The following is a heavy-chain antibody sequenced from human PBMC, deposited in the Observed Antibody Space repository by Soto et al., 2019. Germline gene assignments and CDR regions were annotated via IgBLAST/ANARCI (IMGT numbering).Heavy chain of an antibody. J-gene: IGHJ4*02. CDR3: ASHEGYGDYPGY. CDR2: IDPSDSYT. Sequence: GESLKISCKGSGYSFTSYWISWVRQMPGEGLEWMGRIDPSDSYTNYSPSFQGHVTISADKSISTAYLQWSSLKASDTAMYYCASHEGYGDYPGYWGQGTLVTVSS. V-gene: IGHV5-10-1*01. CDR1: GYSFTSYW. D-gene: IGHD4-17*01.